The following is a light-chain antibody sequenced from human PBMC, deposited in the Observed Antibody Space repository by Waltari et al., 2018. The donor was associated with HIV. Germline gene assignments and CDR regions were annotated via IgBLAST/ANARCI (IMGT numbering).Light chain of an antibody. CDR1: SSGVTYNNR. J-gene: IGLJ1*01. CDR3: FSYGGSLHV. CDR2: DVT. V-gene: IGLV2-11*01. Sequence: QSALTQPRSVSGSPGQSVTISCSGASSGVTYNNRVSWYQHHAGQAPKLIIYDVTTGPSGVPDRFSGFNSGTTASLAISGLQAEDEADYYCFSYGGSLHVFGTGTEVTVL.